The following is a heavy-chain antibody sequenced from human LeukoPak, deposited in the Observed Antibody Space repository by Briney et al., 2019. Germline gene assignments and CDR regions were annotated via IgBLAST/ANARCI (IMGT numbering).Heavy chain of an antibody. CDR2: INPSCGST. D-gene: IGHD6-13*01. CDR3: SRNKTDSSTYSWFDP. CDR1: GYTFTSYY. J-gene: IGHJ5*02. Sequence: ASVHVSCQSCGYTFTSYYMHWVRPAPGQGLDWMGIINPSCGSTSYAQKLQGRVTMTRDMSTSTVYMELSSLRSEDTAVYYCSRNKTDSSTYSWFDPWGQGTLVTVSS. V-gene: IGHV1-46*01.